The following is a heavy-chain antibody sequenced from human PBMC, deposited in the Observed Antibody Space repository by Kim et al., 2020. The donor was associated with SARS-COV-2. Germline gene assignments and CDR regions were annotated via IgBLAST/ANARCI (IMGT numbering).Heavy chain of an antibody. CDR3: AKEEYQLLGGMVELQY. Sequence: GGSLRLSCAASGFTFGSYAMDWVRQAPGRGLEWVSAIGANDGSTYYADSVKGRFTISRDNSKDRLFLQMNSLRAEDTAIYYCAKEEYQLLGGMVELQYWGRGTLVTVSS. CDR1: GFTFGSYA. CDR2: IGANDGST. V-gene: IGHV3-23*01. J-gene: IGHJ4*02. D-gene: IGHD2-2*01.